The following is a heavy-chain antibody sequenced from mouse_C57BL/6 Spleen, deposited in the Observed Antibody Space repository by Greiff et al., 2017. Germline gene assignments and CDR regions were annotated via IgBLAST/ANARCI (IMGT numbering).Heavy chain of an antibody. CDR3: AKKGDYYGSSYEDWYFDV. CDR1: GFSLTSYG. Sequence: QVQLQQSGPGLVQPSQSLSITCTVSGFSLTSYGVHWVRQSPGKGLEWLGVIWRGGSTDYNAAFMSRLSITKDNSKSQVFFKMNSLQADDTAIYYCAKKGDYYGSSYEDWYFDVWGTGTTVTVSS. CDR2: IWRGGST. D-gene: IGHD1-1*01. V-gene: IGHV2-5*01. J-gene: IGHJ1*03.